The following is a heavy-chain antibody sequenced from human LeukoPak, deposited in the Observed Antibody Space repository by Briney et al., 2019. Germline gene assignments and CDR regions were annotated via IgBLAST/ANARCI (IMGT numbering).Heavy chain of an antibody. D-gene: IGHD6-19*01. V-gene: IGHV1-24*01. Sequence: GASVKVSCKVSGYTLTELSMHWVRQAPGKGLEWMGGFDPEDGETIYAQKFQGRVTMTEDTSTDTAYMELSSLRSEDTAVYYCNGIAVAGTGHGYVDYWGQGTLVTVSS. J-gene: IGHJ4*02. CDR2: FDPEDGET. CDR3: NGIAVAGTGHGYVDY. CDR1: GYTLTELS.